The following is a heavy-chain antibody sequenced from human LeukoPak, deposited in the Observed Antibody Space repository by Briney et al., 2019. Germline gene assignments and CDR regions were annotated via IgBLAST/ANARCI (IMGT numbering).Heavy chain of an antibody. CDR1: GFTFSSYS. D-gene: IGHD3-10*01. V-gene: IGHV3-21*01. J-gene: IGHJ6*04. CDR3: AREYYYGSGSYYNEPSHYYYYGMDV. CDR2: ISSSSSYI. Sequence: PGGSLRLSCAASGFTFSSYSMNWVRQAPGKGLEWVSSISSSSSYIYYADSVKGQFTISRDNAKNSLYLQMNSLRAEDTAVYYCAREYYYGSGSYYNEPSHYYYYGMDVWGKGTTVTVSS.